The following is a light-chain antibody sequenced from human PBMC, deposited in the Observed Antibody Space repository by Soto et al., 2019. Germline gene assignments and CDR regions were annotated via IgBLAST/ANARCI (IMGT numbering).Light chain of an antibody. CDR3: QKRSNWPPT. CDR2: DAS. Sequence: EIVLTQSPATLSLSPGERATLSCRASQSVSSYLAWYQQKPGQAPRLLIYDASNRATGIPARFSGSGSGTDFTLTISSLEPEDFAVYYCQKRSNWPPTFGQGTKVDSK. CDR1: QSVSSY. J-gene: IGKJ1*01. V-gene: IGKV3-11*01.